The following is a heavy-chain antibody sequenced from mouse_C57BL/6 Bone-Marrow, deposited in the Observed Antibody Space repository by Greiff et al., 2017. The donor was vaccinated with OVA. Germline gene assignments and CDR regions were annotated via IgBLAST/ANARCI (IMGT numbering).Heavy chain of an antibody. CDR2: IYPGDGDT. J-gene: IGHJ4*01. CDR1: GYAFSSYW. D-gene: IGHD1-1*01. V-gene: IGHV1-80*01. Sequence: QVQLQQSGAELVKPGASVKISCKASGYAFSSYWMNWVKQRPGKGLEWIGQIYPGDGDTNYNGKFKGKATLTADKSSSTAYMQLSSLTSEDSAVYFCARGGYYGDYYAMDYWGQGTSVTVSS. CDR3: ARGGYYGDYYAMDY.